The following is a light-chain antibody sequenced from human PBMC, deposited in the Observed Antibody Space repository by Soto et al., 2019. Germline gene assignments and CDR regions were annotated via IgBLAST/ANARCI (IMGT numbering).Light chain of an antibody. CDR2: EGS. Sequence: QSALTQPASVSGSPGQSITISYTGTSSDVGSYNLVSWYQQHPGKAPKLMIYEGSKRPSGVSIRFSGSKSGNTASLTISGLQAEDEADYYCCSYAGSSTYVFGTGTKLTVL. J-gene: IGLJ1*01. CDR3: CSYAGSSTYV. V-gene: IGLV2-23*01. CDR1: SSDVGSYNL.